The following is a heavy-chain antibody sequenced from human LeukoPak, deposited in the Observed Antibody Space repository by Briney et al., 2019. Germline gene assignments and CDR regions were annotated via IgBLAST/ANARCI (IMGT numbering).Heavy chain of an antibody. Sequence: SETLSLTCTVSGGSISNGSNYWLWIRPSAGKGLEWIGRNYISGSTDYNPSLKSRVTMSLDRSKGQFSLELSSLTAADTAVYYCARDLGYDGPSYNYGLDVWGQGTTVTVSS. J-gene: IGHJ6*02. CDR1: GGSISNGSNY. CDR3: ARDLGYDGPSYNYGLDV. D-gene: IGHD3-16*01. V-gene: IGHV4-61*02. CDR2: NYISGST.